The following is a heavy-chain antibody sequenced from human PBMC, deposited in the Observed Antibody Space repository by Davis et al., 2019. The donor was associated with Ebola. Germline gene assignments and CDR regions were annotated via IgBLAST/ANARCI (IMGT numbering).Heavy chain of an antibody. D-gene: IGHD3-16*01. J-gene: IGHJ4*02. CDR2: INPSGGST. V-gene: IGHV1-46*01. CDR1: GYTFTSYY. Sequence: ASVKVSCKASGYTFTSYYMHWVRQAPGQGLEWMGIINPSGGSTSYAQKFQGRVTMTRDTSTSTVYMELSSLRSEDTAVYYCARDVIPMITFGGVRAFDYWGQGILVTVSS. CDR3: ARDVIPMITFGGVRAFDY.